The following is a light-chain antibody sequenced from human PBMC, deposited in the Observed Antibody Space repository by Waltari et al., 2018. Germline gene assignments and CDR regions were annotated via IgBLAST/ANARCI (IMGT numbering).Light chain of an antibody. Sequence: DIQMTQSPSSLSASVGDRGTITCRASQDISHYLAWFQQKPGNAPKSLIYAASSLHTGVPSIFSGSGSGTDFSLTITSLQPEDFATYYCQQYNSYPLTFGGGTKVEIK. J-gene: IGKJ4*01. V-gene: IGKV1-16*01. CDR2: AAS. CDR1: QDISHY. CDR3: QQYNSYPLT.